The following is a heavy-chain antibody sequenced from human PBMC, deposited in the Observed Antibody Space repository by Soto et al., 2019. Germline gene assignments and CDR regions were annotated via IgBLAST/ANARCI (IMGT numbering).Heavy chain of an antibody. CDR1: GGSFSGYY. J-gene: IGHJ4*02. CDR2: INHSGST. CDR3: ARGPAIAVAGTIDY. D-gene: IGHD6-19*01. V-gene: IGHV4-34*01. Sequence: QVQLQQWGAGLLKPSETLSLTCAVYGGSFSGYYWSWIRQPPGKGLEWIGAINHSGSTNYNPSLKSRVTISVDTSKNQFSLKLSSVTAADTAVYYCARGPAIAVAGTIDYWGQGTLVTVSS.